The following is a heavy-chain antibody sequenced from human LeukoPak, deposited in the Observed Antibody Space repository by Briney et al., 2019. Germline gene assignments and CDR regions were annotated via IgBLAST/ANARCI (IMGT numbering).Heavy chain of an antibody. Sequence: GESLRISCKGAGYRFDSYWIRLVRQMPGTGLEWMGRIDPSDSHTKYSPSFQGHVTISADKSISTAYLQWSSMKASDTAMYYCARHVYCSSTSCYAAFDIWGQGTMVTVSS. CDR3: ARHVYCSSTSCYAAFDI. J-gene: IGHJ3*02. CDR2: IDPSDSHT. CDR1: GYRFDSYW. V-gene: IGHV5-10-1*01. D-gene: IGHD2-2*01.